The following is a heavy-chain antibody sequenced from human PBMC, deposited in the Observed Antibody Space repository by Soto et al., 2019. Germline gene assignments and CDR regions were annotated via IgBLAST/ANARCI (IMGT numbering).Heavy chain of an antibody. CDR2: IYHSGST. Sequence: SETLSLTCAVAGGSIGSSHWWISARQHPGKGLEWIGEIYHSGSTNYNPSLKSRVTISVDKSKNQFSLKLSSVTAADTAVYYCARADIVLVPAGGYYYGMDVWGQGTTVT. J-gene: IGHJ6*02. CDR3: ARADIVLVPAGGYYYGMDV. D-gene: IGHD2-2*01. CDR1: GGSIGSSHW. V-gene: IGHV4-4*02.